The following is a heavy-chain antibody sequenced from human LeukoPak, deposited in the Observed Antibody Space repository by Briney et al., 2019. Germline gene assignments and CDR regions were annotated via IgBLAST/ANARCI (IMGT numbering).Heavy chain of an antibody. J-gene: IGHJ4*02. CDR2: IYNTWST. CDR1: GGSIGSGRYY. Sequence: SETLSLTCSLSGGSIGSGRYYCAWIRQPPGKGLEWIGSIYNTWSTSYNPSLESRVTMSVDTPKNQFSLRLSSVTAADTAVYYCARNITSVIPAGYFDYWGQGTLVTVSS. V-gene: IGHV4-39*01. CDR3: ARNITSVIPAGYFDY. D-gene: IGHD2-2*01.